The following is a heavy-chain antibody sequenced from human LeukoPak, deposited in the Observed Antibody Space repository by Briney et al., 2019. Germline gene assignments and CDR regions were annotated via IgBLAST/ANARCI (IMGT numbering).Heavy chain of an antibody. V-gene: IGHV1-18*01. CDR1: GYTLTSYG. J-gene: IGHJ4*02. D-gene: IGHD6-19*01. CDR3: AREGSGWYRVFDY. Sequence: ASVKVSCKASGYTLTSYGISWVRQAPGQGLEWMGWINGYNGNTNYAQKLQGRVTMTTDTSTSTAYMELRSLRSDETAVYYCAREGSGWYRVFDYWGQGTLVTVSS. CDR2: INGYNGNT.